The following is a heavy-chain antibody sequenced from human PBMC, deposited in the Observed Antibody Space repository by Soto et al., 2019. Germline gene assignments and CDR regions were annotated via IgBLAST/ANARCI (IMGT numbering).Heavy chain of an antibody. CDR3: ATLLRGRYYFDY. CDR2: IYYSGST. J-gene: IGHJ4*02. D-gene: IGHD3-10*01. V-gene: IGHV4-59*01. Sequence: SETLALTCTVSGGSISSYDWSWIRQPPGKGLEWIGYIYYSGSTNYNPSLKSRVTISVDTSKNQFSLKLSSVTAADTAVYYCATLLRGRYYFDYWGQGTLVTVSS. CDR1: GGSISSYD.